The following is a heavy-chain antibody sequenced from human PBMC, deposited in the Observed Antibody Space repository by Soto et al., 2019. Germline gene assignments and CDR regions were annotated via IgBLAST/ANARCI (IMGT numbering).Heavy chain of an antibody. CDR2: ISYDGSNK. V-gene: IGHV3-30-3*01. Sequence: ESGGGVVQPGRSLRLSCAASGFTFSSYAMHWVRQAPGKGLEWVAVISYDGSNKYYADSVKGRFTISRDNSKNTLYLQMNSLRAEDTAVYYCASFTVAGSNYWGQGTLVTVSS. CDR3: ASFTVAGSNY. J-gene: IGHJ4*02. D-gene: IGHD6-19*01. CDR1: GFTFSSYA.